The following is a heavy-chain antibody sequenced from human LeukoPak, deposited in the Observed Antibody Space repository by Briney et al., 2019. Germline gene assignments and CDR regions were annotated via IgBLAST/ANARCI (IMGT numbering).Heavy chain of an antibody. J-gene: IGHJ6*03. CDR2: ISGSGGSS. CDR3: AKCILTGYYKGYMDV. V-gene: IGHV3-23*01. Sequence: GGSLRLSCAASGFTFSSYGMHWVRQAPGKGLEWVSAISGSGGSSFYADSVKGRFTISRDNSKNTLYLQMNSLRAEDTAVYYCAKCILTGYYKGYMDVWGKGTTVTISS. CDR1: GFTFSSYG. D-gene: IGHD3-9*01.